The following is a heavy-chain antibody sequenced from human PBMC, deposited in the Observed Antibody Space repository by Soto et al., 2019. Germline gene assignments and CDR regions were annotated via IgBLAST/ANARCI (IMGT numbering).Heavy chain of an antibody. V-gene: IGHV1-69*13. D-gene: IGHD3-3*01. CDR3: ARDGHSDFCSGYSRRPYYGMDV. J-gene: IGHJ6*02. CDR2: IIPIFGTA. CDR1: GGTFSSYA. Sequence: ASVKVSCKASGGTFSSYAISWVRQAPGQGLEWMGGIIPIFGTANYAQKFQGRVTITAAESTRTEYMELSRPRSEDTPLYYCARDGHSDFCSGYSRRPYYGMDVWGQGTTVTVSS.